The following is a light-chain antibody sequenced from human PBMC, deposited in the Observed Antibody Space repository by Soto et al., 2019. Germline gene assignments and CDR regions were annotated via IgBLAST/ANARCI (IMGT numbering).Light chain of an antibody. CDR2: RAS. CDR1: QDISTF. V-gene: IGKV1-39*01. Sequence: DIQMTQSPSSLSASVEDSVTITCRATQDISTFLNWYQQRPGKAPNVLIYRASTLQGDVPSRFSGSGSGTDFTLTISGLQPEDFAIYYCLQSYSTPFTFGQGTQVEV. J-gene: IGKJ2*01. CDR3: LQSYSTPFT.